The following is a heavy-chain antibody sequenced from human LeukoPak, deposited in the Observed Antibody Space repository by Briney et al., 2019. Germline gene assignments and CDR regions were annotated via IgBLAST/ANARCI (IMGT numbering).Heavy chain of an antibody. Sequence: GASVTVSCRASGYTFTGYYMHWVRQAPGQGLEWMGWINPNSGDTHYAQKFQGRVTMTRDTSISTAYMELSRLRSDDTAVYYCAKSVAGHDAFDIWGQGTMVTVSS. J-gene: IGHJ3*02. CDR3: AKSVAGHDAFDI. V-gene: IGHV1-2*02. D-gene: IGHD6-19*01. CDR2: INPNSGDT. CDR1: GYTFTGYY.